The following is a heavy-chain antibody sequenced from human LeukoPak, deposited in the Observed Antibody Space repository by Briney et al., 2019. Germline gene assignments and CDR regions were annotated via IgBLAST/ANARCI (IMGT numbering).Heavy chain of an antibody. J-gene: IGHJ4*02. D-gene: IGHD1-1*01. CDR2: IGPIGVYT. CDR3: ARSPPGRTNWNYYDY. V-gene: IGHV3-64*01. Sequence: GGSLRLFCAASGFTFSDYAMHWVRQAPGKGLEFVSVIGPIGVYTYYANSVKGRFTISRDNPKSTVSLQMGSLRDEDMAVYYCARSPPGRTNWNYYDYWGRGTLVTVSS. CDR1: GFTFSDYA.